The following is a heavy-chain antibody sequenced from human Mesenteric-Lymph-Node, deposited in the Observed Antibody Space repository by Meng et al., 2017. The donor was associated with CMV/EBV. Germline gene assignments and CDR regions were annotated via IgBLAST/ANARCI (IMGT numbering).Heavy chain of an antibody. Sequence: LSLTCAASGFTFSDYYMSWIRQAPGKGLEWVAVISYDGSNKYYADSVKGRFTISRDNSKNTLYLQMNSLRAEDTAVYYCARVLIAALDYWGQGTLVTVSS. J-gene: IGHJ4*02. CDR1: GFTFSDYY. V-gene: IGHV3-30-3*01. CDR2: ISYDGSNK. CDR3: ARVLIAALDY. D-gene: IGHD6-13*01.